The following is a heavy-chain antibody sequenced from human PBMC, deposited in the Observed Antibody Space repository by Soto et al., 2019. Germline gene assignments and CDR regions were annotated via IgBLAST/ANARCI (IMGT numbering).Heavy chain of an antibody. Sequence: QVQLVQSGAEVKTPGASVKVSCKASGYTFTDYDINWVRQAPGQGLEWVGRMNPSSGKTDYAQNFQARVTMTRGTSISTAYLELSNLGYEDTAVFYCSTWGRDGWYTGFFWGQGTLVTVAS. CDR1: GYTFTDYD. V-gene: IGHV1-8*01. CDR3: STWGRDGWYTGFF. J-gene: IGHJ4*02. CDR2: MNPSSGKT. D-gene: IGHD6-19*01.